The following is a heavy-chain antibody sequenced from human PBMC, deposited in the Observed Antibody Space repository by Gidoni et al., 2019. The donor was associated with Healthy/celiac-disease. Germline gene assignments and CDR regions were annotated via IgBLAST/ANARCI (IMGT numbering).Heavy chain of an antibody. Sequence: QVQLPESGPRLVKPPQPLCPTCTVSGGSISSGSYYWSWLRQPAGKGLEGIGRIYTSGSTNYNPSLKRRVTISVDTPKNQFALKLSAVTAADTAVYYCARVGSIAARRREYWGQGTLVTVSS. CDR2: IYTSGST. CDR3: ARVGSIAARRREY. V-gene: IGHV4-61*02. J-gene: IGHJ4*02. D-gene: IGHD6-6*01. CDR1: GGSISSGSYY.